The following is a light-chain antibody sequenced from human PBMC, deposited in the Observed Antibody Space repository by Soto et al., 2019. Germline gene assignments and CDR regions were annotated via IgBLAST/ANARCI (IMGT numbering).Light chain of an antibody. V-gene: IGKV3-20*01. J-gene: IGKJ3*01. CDR1: QSVSSSY. Sequence: EIVLTQSPGTLSLSPGERATLSCRASQSVSSSYLAWYQQKPGQAPRLLIYGASSRATGIPGRFSGSGSGTDFTLTISRLEPEDFVVYYCQQYGRSPFTCGPGTKVDIK. CDR3: QQYGRSPFT. CDR2: GAS.